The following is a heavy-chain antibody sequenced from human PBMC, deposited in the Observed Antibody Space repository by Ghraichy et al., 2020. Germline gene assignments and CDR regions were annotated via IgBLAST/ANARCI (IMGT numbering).Heavy chain of an antibody. Sequence: GSLRLSCAASGFTFSSYSMNWVRQAPGKGLEWVSYISSSSSTIYYADSVKGRFTISRDNAKNSLYLQMNSLRAEDTAVYYCARGDYDFGGVLGGQGTLVTVSS. V-gene: IGHV3-48*01. D-gene: IGHD5-12*01. CDR1: GFTFSSYS. CDR2: ISSSSSTI. CDR3: ARGDYDFGGVL. J-gene: IGHJ4*02.